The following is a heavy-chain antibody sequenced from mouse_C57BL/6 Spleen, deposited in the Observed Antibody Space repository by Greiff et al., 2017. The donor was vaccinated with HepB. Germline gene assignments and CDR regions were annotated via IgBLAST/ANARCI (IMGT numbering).Heavy chain of an antibody. CDR1: GYTFTSYW. D-gene: IGHD2-1*01. CDR3: ARSPSGGNYAAWFAY. Sequence: QVQLQQPGAELVRPGSSVKLSCKASGYTFTSYWMDWVKQRPGQGLEWIGNIYPSDSETHYNQKFKDKATLTVDKSSSTAYMQLSSLTSEDSAVYYCARSPSGGNYAAWFAYWGQGTLVTVSA. J-gene: IGHJ3*01. CDR2: IYPSDSET. V-gene: IGHV1-61*01.